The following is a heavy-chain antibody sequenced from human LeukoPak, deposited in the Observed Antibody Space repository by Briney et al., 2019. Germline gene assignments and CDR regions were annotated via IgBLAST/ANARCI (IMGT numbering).Heavy chain of an antibody. CDR2: INTDGSST. D-gene: IGHD2-8*02. Sequence: PGGSLRLSCAASGFTFDDYGMSWVRQAPGKGLVWVSQINTDGSSTNYADSVKGRFTISRDNAKNTLYLQMNSLRAEDTAVYYCTRGLLGVDYWGQGTLVTVSS. CDR3: TRGLLGVDY. CDR1: GFTFDDYG. J-gene: IGHJ4*02. V-gene: IGHV3-74*01.